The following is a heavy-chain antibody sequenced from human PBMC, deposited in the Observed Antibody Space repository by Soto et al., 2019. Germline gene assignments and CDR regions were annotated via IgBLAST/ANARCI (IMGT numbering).Heavy chain of an antibody. CDR2: VYPSGGGS. Sequence: QVQLVQSGAEVRTPGASVKVSCKAAGYTFSITYLHWLRQAPGQGLEWLGLVYPSGGGSTYNENFKGRVKITGDTPTSTVYRDLSSLTSEDTAVYYCARGYCSGGNCYNGLDVWGQGTTVTVSS. CDR1: GYTFSITY. CDR3: ARGYCSGGNCYNGLDV. D-gene: IGHD2-15*01. J-gene: IGHJ6*02. V-gene: IGHV1-46*01.